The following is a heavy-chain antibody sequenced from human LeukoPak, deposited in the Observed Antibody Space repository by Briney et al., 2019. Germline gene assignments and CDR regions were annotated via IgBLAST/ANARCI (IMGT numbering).Heavy chain of an antibody. J-gene: IGHJ6*04. D-gene: IGHD2-2*03. V-gene: IGHV4-31*03. Sequence: PSETLSLTCTVSGGSISSGGYYWSWIRQHPGKGLEWIEYIYDSGSTYYNPSLKSRVTISVDTSKNQFSLKLSSVTAADTAVYYCARDGYCSSTSYCYGMDVWGKGTTVTVSS. CDR2: IYDSGST. CDR1: GGSISSGGYY. CDR3: ARDGYCSSTSYCYGMDV.